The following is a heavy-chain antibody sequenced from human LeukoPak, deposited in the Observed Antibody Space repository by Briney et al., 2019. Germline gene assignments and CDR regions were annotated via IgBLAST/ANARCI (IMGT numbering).Heavy chain of an antibody. CDR1: GGSFSGYY. Sequence: SETLSLTCAVYGGSFSGYYWSWIRQPPGKGLEWIGEINHSGSTNYNPSLKSRVTISVDTSKNQFSLKLSSVTAADTAVYYCAGNRGLGRDYWGQGTLVTVPS. V-gene: IGHV4-34*01. J-gene: IGHJ4*02. CDR2: INHSGST. CDR3: AGNRGLGRDY. D-gene: IGHD4-23*01.